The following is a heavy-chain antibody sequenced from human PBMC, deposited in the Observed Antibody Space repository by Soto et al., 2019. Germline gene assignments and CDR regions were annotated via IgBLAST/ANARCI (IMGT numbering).Heavy chain of an antibody. Sequence: PGGSLRLSCAASGFTFSSYAMSWVRQAPGKGLEWVSAISGSGGSTYYADSVKGRFTISRDNSKNTLYLQMNSLRAEDTAVYYCAKVAFVVVVAATLRGPLDYWGQGTLVTVSS. CDR3: AKVAFVVVVAATLRGPLDY. D-gene: IGHD2-15*01. J-gene: IGHJ4*02. CDR1: GFTFSSYA. V-gene: IGHV3-23*01. CDR2: ISGSGGST.